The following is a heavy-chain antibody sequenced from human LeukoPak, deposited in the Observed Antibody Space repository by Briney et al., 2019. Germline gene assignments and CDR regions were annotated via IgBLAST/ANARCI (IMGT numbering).Heavy chain of an antibody. CDR2: IYYSGST. V-gene: IGHV4-39*01. D-gene: IGHD6-19*01. J-gene: IGHJ4*02. Sequence: SETLSLTCTVSGGSIRSSSYYWGWIRQPPGKGLEWIGRIYYSGSTYYNPSLKSRVTISLDTSKNQFSLKLSSVTAADTAVYYCARQASVVAGIFDYWGQGTLVTVYS. CDR1: GGSIRSSSYY. CDR3: ARQASVVAGIFDY.